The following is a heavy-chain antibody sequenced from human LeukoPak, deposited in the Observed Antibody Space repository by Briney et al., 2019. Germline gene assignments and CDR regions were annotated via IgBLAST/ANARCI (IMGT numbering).Heavy chain of an antibody. J-gene: IGHJ4*02. CDR3: ARAAADYYDSDNDY. D-gene: IGHD3-22*01. V-gene: IGHV3-48*01. Sequence: GGSLRLSCAASGFTFSDYSMNWVRQAPGKGLEWVSYITSSSSTIYYADSVKGRFTISRDSAKNSLYLQMNSLRPDASAASYCARAAADYYDSDNDYWGQGTLVTVSS. CDR2: ITSSSSTI. CDR1: GFTFSDYS.